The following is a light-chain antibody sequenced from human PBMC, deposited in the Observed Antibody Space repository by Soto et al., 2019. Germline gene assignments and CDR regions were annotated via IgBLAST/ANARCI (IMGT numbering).Light chain of an antibody. V-gene: IGLV2-14*01. CDR3: SSYTRSSTLV. CDR1: NSDVGGYNY. CDR2: EVS. Sequence: QSVLTQPASVSGSPGQSITISCTGTNSDVGGYNYVSWYQQHPGKAPKLMIYEVSNRPSGVSNRFSGSKSGNTASLTISGLRAEDEADYYCSSYTRSSTLVFGNGTKVTV. J-gene: IGLJ1*01.